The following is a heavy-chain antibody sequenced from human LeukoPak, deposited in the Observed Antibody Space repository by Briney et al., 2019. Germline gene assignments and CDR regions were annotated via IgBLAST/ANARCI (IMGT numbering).Heavy chain of an antibody. CDR2: ISAYNGNT. CDR3: ARDLQLVPAAIMPPMRAEYSQH. J-gene: IGHJ1*01. CDR1: GYTFTSYG. D-gene: IGHD2-2*02. Sequence: ASVKVSCKASGYTFTSYGISWVRQASGQGLEWMGWISAYNGNTNYAQKLQGRVTMTADTSTSTAYMELRSLRSDDTAVYYCARDLQLVPAAIMPPMRAEYSQHWGQGTLVTVSS. V-gene: IGHV1-18*01.